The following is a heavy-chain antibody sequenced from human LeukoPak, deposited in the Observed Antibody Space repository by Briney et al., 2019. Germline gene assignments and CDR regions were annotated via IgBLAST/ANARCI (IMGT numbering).Heavy chain of an antibody. V-gene: IGHV4-30-2*01. CDR1: GGSISSGGYY. J-gene: IGHJ4*01. D-gene: IGHD3-16*02. Sequence: PSETLSLTCTVSGGSISSGGYYWSWIRQPPGKGLEWIGYIYHSGSTYYNPSLKSRVTISVDRSKNQFSPKLSSVTAADTAVYYCNYVWGSYRSDYWGHGTLVIVSS. CDR3: NYVWGSYRSDY. CDR2: IYHSGST.